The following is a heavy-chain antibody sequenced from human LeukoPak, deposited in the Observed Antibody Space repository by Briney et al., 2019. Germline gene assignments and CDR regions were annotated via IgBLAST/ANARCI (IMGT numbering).Heavy chain of an antibody. J-gene: IGHJ4*02. CDR2: IKEDGSEK. D-gene: IGHD1-1*01. Sequence: PGGSLRLSCAASGVTFSSYWMSWVRQAPGKGLEWVANIKEDGSEKYYVDSVKGRFTISRDNAKSSLYLQMNSLRAEDTAVYYCAREGRNDRHMDYWGQGTLVTVSS. CDR3: AREGRNDRHMDY. CDR1: GVTFSSYW. V-gene: IGHV3-7*01.